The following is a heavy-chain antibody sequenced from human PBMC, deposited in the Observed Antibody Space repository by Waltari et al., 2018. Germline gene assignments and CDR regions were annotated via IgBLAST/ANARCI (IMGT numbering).Heavy chain of an antibody. J-gene: IGHJ4*02. CDR1: GFTVSNNY. CDR3: ARNPRYDSPD. D-gene: IGHD3-22*01. Sequence: EVQLAESGGGLVQPGGSLRISCAASGFTVSNNYMSWVRQGPGKGLEWVSRIYSGGYTQYADSVKGRFTISRDNSKNTLYLQMNSLRVEDTAVYYCARNPRYDSPDWGQGTLVTVSS. CDR2: IYSGGYT. V-gene: IGHV3-66*02.